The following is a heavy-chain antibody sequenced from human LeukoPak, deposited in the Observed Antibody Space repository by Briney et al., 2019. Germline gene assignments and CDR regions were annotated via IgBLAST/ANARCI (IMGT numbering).Heavy chain of an antibody. Sequence: SGTLSLTCAVSGGSISSSKWWSWVRQPPGKGLEWIGEIYHSGSTNYNPSLKSRVTISVDKSKNQFSLKLSSVTAADTAVYYCARASYYYGSGSYYNEEYYFDYWGQGTLVTVSS. D-gene: IGHD3-10*01. V-gene: IGHV4-4*02. CDR2: IYHSGST. J-gene: IGHJ4*02. CDR3: ARASYYYGSGSYYNEEYYFDY. CDR1: GGSISSSKW.